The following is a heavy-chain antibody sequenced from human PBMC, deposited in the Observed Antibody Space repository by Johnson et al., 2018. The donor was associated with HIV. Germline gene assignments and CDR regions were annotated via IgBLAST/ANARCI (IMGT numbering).Heavy chain of an antibody. Sequence: VQLVESGGGLVKPGGSLRLSCAASGFTFSDYYMSWIRQAPGKGLEWVSYISSSGSIIYYGDSVKGRFTISRGNAKNSLYLQMNSRRAEDTAVYYCARGGWRGIATPDAFDIWGQGTMVTVSS. CDR3: ARGGWRGIATPDAFDI. V-gene: IGHV3-11*04. J-gene: IGHJ3*02. CDR2: ISSSGSII. CDR1: GFTFSDYY. D-gene: IGHD6-13*01.